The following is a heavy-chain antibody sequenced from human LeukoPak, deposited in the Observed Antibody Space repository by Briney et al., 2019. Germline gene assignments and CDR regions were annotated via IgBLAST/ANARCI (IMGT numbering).Heavy chain of an antibody. D-gene: IGHD4-17*01. Sequence: PSETLSLTCTVSGGSISSSNNYWAWIRQPPGKGLEWIGAIYYSGKTYYNPSLKGRVIISVDMSKNQFSLKLSSVTAADTAVYYCARRGDYGDPVNYWGQGTLVTVSS. CDR1: GGSISSSNNY. CDR3: ARRGDYGDPVNY. CDR2: IYYSGKT. J-gene: IGHJ4*02. V-gene: IGHV4-39*01.